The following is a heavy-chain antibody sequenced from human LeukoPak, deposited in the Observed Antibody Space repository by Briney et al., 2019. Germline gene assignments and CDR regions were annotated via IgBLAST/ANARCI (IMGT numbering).Heavy chain of an antibody. D-gene: IGHD5-18*01. Sequence: ASVKVPCKASGYSFNDYYIYWVRQAPGQGLEWMGGINPKSGGTKYAQNFQGRVTMTRDTSISTAHMELSRLRSDDTAVYYCARVSLRGYDGDYWGQGTLVTVSP. CDR1: GYSFNDYY. J-gene: IGHJ4*02. V-gene: IGHV1-2*02. CDR3: ARVSLRGYDGDY. CDR2: INPKSGGT.